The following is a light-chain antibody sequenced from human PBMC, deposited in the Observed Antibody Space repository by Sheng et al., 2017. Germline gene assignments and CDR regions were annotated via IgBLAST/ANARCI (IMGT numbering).Light chain of an antibody. Sequence: QSVLTQPPSVSGSPGQSVTISCTGTTSDIGSHNRVSWYQQSPGTAPKVIIYEVSNRPSGVPDRFSGSKSGNTASLTISGLQTEDEADYYCSSHLTTSIVFGGGTRVTVL. CDR2: EVS. J-gene: IGLJ3*02. V-gene: IGLV2-18*02. CDR3: SSHLTTSIV. CDR1: TSDIGSHNR.